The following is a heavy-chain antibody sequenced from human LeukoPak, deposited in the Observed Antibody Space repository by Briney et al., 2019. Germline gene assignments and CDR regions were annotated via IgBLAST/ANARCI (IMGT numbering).Heavy chain of an antibody. Sequence: SETLSLTCAVYGGSFSGYYWSLIRQPPGEGVGWIGEINHSGSTNYNPSLKSRVTISVDTSKNQFSLKLSSVTAADTAVYYCARGSVPLYYFDYWGQGTLVTVSS. CDR1: GGSFSGYY. J-gene: IGHJ4*02. D-gene: IGHD3-10*01. V-gene: IGHV4-34*01. CDR3: ARGSVPLYYFDY. CDR2: INHSGST.